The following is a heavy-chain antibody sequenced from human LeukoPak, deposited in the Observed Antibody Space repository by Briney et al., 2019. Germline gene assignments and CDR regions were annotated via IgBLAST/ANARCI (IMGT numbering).Heavy chain of an antibody. CDR1: GGSISSYY. CDR3: ARDGGFGAPTGGMDV. D-gene: IGHD3-10*01. J-gene: IGHJ6*02. CDR2: IYYSGST. V-gene: IGHV4-59*12. Sequence: SETLSLTCTVSGGSISSYYWSWIRQPPGKGLEWIGYIYYSGSTNYNPSLKSRVTISVDTSKNQFSLKLSSVTAADTAVYYCARDGGFGAPTGGMDVWGQGTTVTVSS.